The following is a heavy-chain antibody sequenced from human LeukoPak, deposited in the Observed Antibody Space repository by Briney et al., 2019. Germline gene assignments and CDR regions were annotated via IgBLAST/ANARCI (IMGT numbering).Heavy chain of an antibody. Sequence: GGSLRLSCAASGFTFSNYWMTWVRQAPGKGLEWVANIKQDGSEKYYVDSVKGRFTISRDNAKNSLYLQMNSLRAEDTAVYYCARPAGYCSGASRYWYDYWGQGTLVTVSS. CDR2: IKQDGSEK. CDR1: GFTFSNYW. V-gene: IGHV3-7*01. J-gene: IGHJ4*02. CDR3: ARPAGYCSGASRYWYDY. D-gene: IGHD2-15*01.